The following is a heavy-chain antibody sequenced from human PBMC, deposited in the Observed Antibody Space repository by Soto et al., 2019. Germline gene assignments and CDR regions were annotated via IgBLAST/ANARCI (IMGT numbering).Heavy chain of an antibody. CDR2: IKQDGSEK. CDR3: ASAGDIVVVPAAMEDY. J-gene: IGHJ4*02. CDR1: GFTFSSYW. D-gene: IGHD2-2*01. V-gene: IGHV3-7*01. Sequence: GGSLRLSCAASGFTFSSYWMSWVRQAPGKGLEWVANIKQDGSEKYYVDSVKGRFTISRDNAKNSLYLQMNSLRAEDTAVYYCASAGDIVVVPAAMEDYWGQGTLVTVSS.